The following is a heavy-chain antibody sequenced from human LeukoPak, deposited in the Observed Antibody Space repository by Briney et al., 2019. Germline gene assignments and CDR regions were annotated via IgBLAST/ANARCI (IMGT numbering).Heavy chain of an antibody. CDR1: GFTFSSYG. V-gene: IGHV3-30*18. CDR3: AKGARVGYDILTGLFDP. D-gene: IGHD3-9*01. CDR2: ISYDGSNK. Sequence: PGRSLRLSCAASGFTFSSYGMHWVRQAPGKGLEWVAVISYDGSNKYYADSVKGRFTIPRDNSKNTLYLQMNSLRAEDTAVYYCAKGARVGYDILTGLFDPWGQGTLVTVSS. J-gene: IGHJ5*02.